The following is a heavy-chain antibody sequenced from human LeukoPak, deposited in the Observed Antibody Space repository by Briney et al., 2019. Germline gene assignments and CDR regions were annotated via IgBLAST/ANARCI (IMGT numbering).Heavy chain of an antibody. V-gene: IGHV4-34*01. Sequence: SETLSLTCAVYGGSLSGNYWRWIRQPPGKGLEWIGEINHSGSTNYNPSLKSRVTISVDTSKNQFSLKLSSVTAADTAVYYCARVTLSGWYGYYWGQGTLVTVSS. D-gene: IGHD6-19*01. CDR3: ARVTLSGWYGYY. J-gene: IGHJ4*02. CDR2: INHSGST. CDR1: GGSLSGNY.